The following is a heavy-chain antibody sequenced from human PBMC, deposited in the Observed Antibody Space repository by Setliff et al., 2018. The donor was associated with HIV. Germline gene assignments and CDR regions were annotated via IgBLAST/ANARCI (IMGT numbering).Heavy chain of an antibody. CDR3: ARQSLTGTTGINWFDP. Sequence: GASVKVSCKASGYTFTSYYMHWVRQAPGQGLEWMGIINPSGGSTSYAQKFQGRVTMTRDTSASTVYMELSSLRSEDTAVYYCARQSLTGTTGINWFDPWGQGTLVTVSS. CDR1: GYTFTSYY. J-gene: IGHJ5*02. V-gene: IGHV1-46*01. CDR2: INPSGGST. D-gene: IGHD1-20*01.